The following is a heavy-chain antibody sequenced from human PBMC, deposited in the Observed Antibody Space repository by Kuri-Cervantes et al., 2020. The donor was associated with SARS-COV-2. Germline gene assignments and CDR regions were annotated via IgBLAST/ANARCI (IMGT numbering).Heavy chain of an antibody. CDR2: IIPIFGTA. V-gene: IGHV1-69*13. CDR1: GYTLTELS. J-gene: IGHJ3*02. D-gene: IGHD3-16*02. Sequence: SVKVSCKVSGYTLTELSMHWVRQAPGQGLEWMGGIIPIFGTASYAQKFQGRVTITADESTSTAYMELSSLRSEDTAVYYCARDGGLIMTRDLQNDAFDIWGQGTMVTVSS. CDR3: ARDGGLIMTRDLQNDAFDI.